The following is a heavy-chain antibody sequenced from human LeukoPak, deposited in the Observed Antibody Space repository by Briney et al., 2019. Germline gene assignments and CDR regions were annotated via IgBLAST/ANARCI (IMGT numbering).Heavy chain of an antibody. CDR3: AKDPKWRGSSGWFYY. CDR1: GFTFSNYA. J-gene: IGHJ4*02. Sequence: PGGSLRLSCAASGFTFSNYAMSWVRQAPGKGLEWVSAISGSGNSTYYSDSVKGRFTISRDNSKNTLYLQMNSLRAEDTAVYYCAKDPKWRGSSGWFYYWGQGTLVTVSS. CDR2: ISGSGNST. D-gene: IGHD6-19*01. V-gene: IGHV3-23*01.